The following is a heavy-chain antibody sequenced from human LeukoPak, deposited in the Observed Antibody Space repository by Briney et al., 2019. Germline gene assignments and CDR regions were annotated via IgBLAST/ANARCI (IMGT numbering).Heavy chain of an antibody. CDR3: ARDPLPP. V-gene: IGHV1-2*02. Sequence: ASVKVSCTASGYTFTGYYMHWVRPAPGQGLEWMGWINPNSGGTNYAQKCQGRVTMTRDTSISTSYIELSRLRSDDTAVYYCARDPLPPWGQGTLVTVSS. CDR2: INPNSGGT. J-gene: IGHJ5*02. CDR1: GYTFTGYY.